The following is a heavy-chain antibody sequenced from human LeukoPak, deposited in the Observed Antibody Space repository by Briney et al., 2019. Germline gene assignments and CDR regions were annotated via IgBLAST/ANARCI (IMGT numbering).Heavy chain of an antibody. CDR1: GFTFRSHA. CDR2: IYENGGTT. Sequence: PGGSLRLSCVGSGFTFRSHAMSWVRQAPEKGLEFVSGIYENGGTTYYADSVKGRFTISRDNAKNSLYLQMNSLRAEDTAVYYCAREPHYYDSSGYFDYWGQGTLVTVSS. J-gene: IGHJ4*02. D-gene: IGHD3-22*01. V-gene: IGHV3-20*04. CDR3: AREPHYYDSSGYFDY.